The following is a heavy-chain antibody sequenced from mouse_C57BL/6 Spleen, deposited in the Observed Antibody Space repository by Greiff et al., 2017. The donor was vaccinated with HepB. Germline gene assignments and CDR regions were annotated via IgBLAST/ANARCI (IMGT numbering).Heavy chain of an antibody. D-gene: IGHD1-1*01. CDR1: GFNIKNTY. Sequence: EVKLVESVAELVRPGASVKLSCTASGFNIKNTYMHWVKQRPEQGLEWIGRIDPANGNTKYAPKFQGKATITADTSSNTAYLQLSSLTSEDTAIYYCARDLRGILRGAMDYWGQGTSVTVSS. CDR3: ARDLRGILRGAMDY. J-gene: IGHJ4*01. V-gene: IGHV14-3*01. CDR2: IDPANGNT.